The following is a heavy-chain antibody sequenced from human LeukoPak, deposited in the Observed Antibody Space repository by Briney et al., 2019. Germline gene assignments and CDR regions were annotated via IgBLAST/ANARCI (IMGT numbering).Heavy chain of an antibody. CDR1: GYTFTSYD. J-gene: IGHJ4*02. V-gene: IGHV1-8*03. CDR2: MNPNSGNT. CDR3: ARYLQAAGYFDY. D-gene: IGHD6-13*01. Sequence: ASVKVSCKASGYTFTSYDINWVRQATGQGLEWMGWMNPNSGNTGYAQKFQGRVTITRNTSISTAYMELSSLRSEDTAVYYCARYLQAAGYFDYWDQGTLVTVSS.